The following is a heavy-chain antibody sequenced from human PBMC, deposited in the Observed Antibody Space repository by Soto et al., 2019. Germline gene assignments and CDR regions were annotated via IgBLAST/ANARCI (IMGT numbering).Heavy chain of an antibody. CDR2: INHSGST. CDR1: GGSFSGYY. D-gene: IGHD1-7*01. V-gene: IGHV4-34*01. CDR3: ARARAMGWNYGVAY. J-gene: IGHJ4*02. Sequence: QVQLQQWGAGLLKPSETLSLTCAVYGGSFSGYYWSWIRQPPGMGLEWIGEINHSGSTNYNPSLKSRVSISVDTSKNQFSLTLSSVTGSDTAVYYCARARAMGWNYGVAYWGQGTLVTVSS.